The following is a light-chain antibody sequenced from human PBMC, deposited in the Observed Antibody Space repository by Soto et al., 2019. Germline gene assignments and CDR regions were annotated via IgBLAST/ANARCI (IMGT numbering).Light chain of an antibody. CDR1: QDISNY. Sequence: DIPMTQSPSSLSASVGDRVTITCQASQDISNYLNWYQQKPGKAPKLLIYDASNLETGVPSRFSGSGSGTDFTFTISSLQPEDIATYYCQQYDNLLLFGGGTKVEIK. CDR3: QQYDNLLL. J-gene: IGKJ4*01. V-gene: IGKV1-33*01. CDR2: DAS.